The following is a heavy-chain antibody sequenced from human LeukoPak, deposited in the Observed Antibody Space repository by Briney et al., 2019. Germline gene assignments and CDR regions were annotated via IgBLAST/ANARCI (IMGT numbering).Heavy chain of an antibody. Sequence: GGSLRLSCAASGFTFSNYAMRWVRQAPGKGLEWVSGISGSGDSTYYAASVKGRFSISRDNSKNTVYLQMNSLRAEDTAVYYCARELREHGVFDIWGQGTMVTVSS. J-gene: IGHJ3*02. V-gene: IGHV3-23*01. D-gene: IGHD1-26*01. CDR2: ISGSGDST. CDR1: GFTFSNYA. CDR3: ARELREHGVFDI.